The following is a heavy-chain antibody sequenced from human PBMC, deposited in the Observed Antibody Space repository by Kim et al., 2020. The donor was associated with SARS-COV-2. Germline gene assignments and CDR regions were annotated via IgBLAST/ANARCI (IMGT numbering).Heavy chain of an antibody. D-gene: IGHD6-19*01. Sequence: GGSLRLSCVASGFTFDSYWMSWVRQAPGKGLEWVANIKEDGSEKYYVDSVKGRFTISRDNAKNSLYLQMNSLRAEDTAVYYCARLPAQWLVEEWSYYYYGMDVWGQGTTVTVSS. CDR3: ARLPAQWLVEEWSYYYYGMDV. J-gene: IGHJ6*02. CDR1: GFTFDSYW. V-gene: IGHV3-7*01. CDR2: IKEDGSEK.